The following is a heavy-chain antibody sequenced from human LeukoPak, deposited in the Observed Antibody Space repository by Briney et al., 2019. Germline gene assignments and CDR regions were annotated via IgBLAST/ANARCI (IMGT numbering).Heavy chain of an antibody. D-gene: IGHD6-6*01. Sequence: GGSLRLSCAASGFTFNTFVMRWVRQAPGKGLEWVSAISGSGGSTYYADSVKGRFTISRDNSKNTLYLQMNSRRAEDTAVYYCAKDRGLSIAARPISFDYWGQGTLVTVSS. V-gene: IGHV3-23*01. CDR2: ISGSGGST. CDR1: GFTFNTFV. CDR3: AKDRGLSIAARPISFDY. J-gene: IGHJ4*02.